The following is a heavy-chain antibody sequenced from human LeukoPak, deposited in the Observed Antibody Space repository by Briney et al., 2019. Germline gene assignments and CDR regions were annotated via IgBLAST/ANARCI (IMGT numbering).Heavy chain of an antibody. CDR1: GFTFSTAW. J-gene: IGHJ3*01. CDR3: TTSHRGV. CDR2: IKSKTDGGTT. Sequence: PGGSLRLSCAASGFTFSTAWMNWVRQAPGKGLEWVGRIKSKTDGGTTDHAEPVKGRFTISRDDSRNMLYLQMSSLKTEDTAVYYCTTSHRGVWGQGTMVTVSS. V-gene: IGHV3-15*07.